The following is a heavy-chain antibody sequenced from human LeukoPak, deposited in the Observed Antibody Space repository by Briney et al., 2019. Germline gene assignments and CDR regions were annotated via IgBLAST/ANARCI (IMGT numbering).Heavy chain of an antibody. J-gene: IGHJ4*02. D-gene: IGHD3-10*01. Sequence: GGSLRLSCAASGFTFSSYAMSWVRQAPGKGLEWVSAISGSGGSTYYADSVKGRFTISRDNSKNTLYLQMNSLRAEDTAVYYCAKTGITMVRGVIPPYFDYWGQGTLVTVSS. CDR3: AKTGITMVRGVIPPYFDY. CDR2: ISGSGGST. V-gene: IGHV3-23*01. CDR1: GFTFSSYA.